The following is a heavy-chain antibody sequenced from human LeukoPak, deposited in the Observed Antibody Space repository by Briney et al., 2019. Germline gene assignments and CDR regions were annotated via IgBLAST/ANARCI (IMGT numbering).Heavy chain of an antibody. CDR3: AKDEGRYDFWSGYRPINWFDP. CDR2: IRDSGEST. CDR1: GFTFSSYA. Sequence: GGSLRLSCAASGFTFSSYAMSWVRQAPGKGPEWVSVIRDSGESTYYADSVKGRFTISRDNSKNTLYLQMNSLRAEDTAVYYCAKDEGRYDFWSGYRPINWFDPWGQGTLVTVSS. J-gene: IGHJ5*02. V-gene: IGHV3-23*01. D-gene: IGHD3-3*01.